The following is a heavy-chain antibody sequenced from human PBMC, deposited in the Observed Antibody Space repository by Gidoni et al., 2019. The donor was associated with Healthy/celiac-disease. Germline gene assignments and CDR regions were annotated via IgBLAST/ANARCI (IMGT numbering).Heavy chain of an antibody. V-gene: IGHV3-66*01. CDR1: GFTVSSNY. Sequence: EVQLVESGGGLVQPGGSLRLSCAASGFTVSSNYMSWVRQAPGKGLEWVSGIYSGGSTYYADSVKGRFTISRDNSKNTLYLQMNSLRAEDTAVYYCARDTIAAAGKNYYGMDVWGQGTTVTVSS. CDR2: IYSGGST. J-gene: IGHJ6*02. CDR3: ARDTIAAAGKNYYGMDV. D-gene: IGHD6-13*01.